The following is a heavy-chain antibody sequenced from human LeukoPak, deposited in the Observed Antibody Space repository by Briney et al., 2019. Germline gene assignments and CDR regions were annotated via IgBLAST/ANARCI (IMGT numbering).Heavy chain of an antibody. D-gene: IGHD2-2*02. V-gene: IGHV4-34*01. CDR3: ARGYCSSTSCYIFDY. J-gene: IGHJ4*02. CDR2: INHSGST. CDR1: GGSFSGYY. Sequence: KASETLSLTCAVYGGSFSGYYWSWIRQPPGKGLEWIGEINHSGSTNYNPSLKSRVTISVDTSKNQFSLKLSSVTAADTAVYYCARGYCSSTSCYIFDYWGQGTLVTVSS.